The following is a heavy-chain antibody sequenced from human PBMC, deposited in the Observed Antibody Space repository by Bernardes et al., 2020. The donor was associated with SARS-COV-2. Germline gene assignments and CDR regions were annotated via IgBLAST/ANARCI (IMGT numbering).Heavy chain of an antibody. D-gene: IGHD6-19*01. Sequence: ASVKVSCKASGYTFTGYYMHWVRQAPGQGLEWMGWINPNSGGTNYAQKFQGWVTTTRDTSISTAYMELSRLRSDDTAVYYCARGPGKYRVLVYSSGWYYLDYWGQGTLVTVSS. CDR2: INPNSGGT. CDR1: GYTFTGYY. J-gene: IGHJ4*02. CDR3: ARGPGKYRVLVYSSGWYYLDY. V-gene: IGHV1-2*04.